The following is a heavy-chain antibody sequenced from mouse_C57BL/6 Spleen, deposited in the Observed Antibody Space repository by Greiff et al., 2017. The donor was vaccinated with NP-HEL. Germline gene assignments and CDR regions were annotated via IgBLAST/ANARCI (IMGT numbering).Heavy chain of an antibody. V-gene: IGHV5-16*01. CDR2: INYDGSST. J-gene: IGHJ4*01. CDR1: GFTFSDYY. Sequence: VESEGGLVQPGSSMKLSCTASGFTFSDYYMAWVRQVPEKGLEWVANINYDGSSTYYLDSLKSRFIISRDNAKNILYLQMSSLKSEDTATYYCAREIPHYAMDYWGQGTSVTVSS. CDR3: AREIPHYAMDY.